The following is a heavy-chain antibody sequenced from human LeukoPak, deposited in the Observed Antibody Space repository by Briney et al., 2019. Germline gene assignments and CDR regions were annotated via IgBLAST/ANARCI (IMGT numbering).Heavy chain of an antibody. V-gene: IGHV3-30*02. Sequence: PGGSLRLSCAASGFTFSTYVMHWVRQAPGKGLEWVALIQSDGSNEYYADSVKGRFTISRDNSKNTLYLQMNNLRAEDTAVYYCAKHWSYCSTTSCFFNYYYYYMDVWGKGTTVTVSS. CDR2: IQSDGSNE. J-gene: IGHJ6*03. CDR3: AKHWSYCSTTSCFFNYYYYYMDV. D-gene: IGHD2-2*01. CDR1: GFTFSTYV.